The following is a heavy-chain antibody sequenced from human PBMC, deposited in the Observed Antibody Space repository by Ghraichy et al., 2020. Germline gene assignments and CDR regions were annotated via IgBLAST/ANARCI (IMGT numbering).Heavy chain of an antibody. Sequence: SETLSLTCTVSGGSISSGGYYWSWIRQHPGKGLEWIGYIYYSGSTYYNPSLKSRVTISVDTSKNQFSLKLSSVTAADTAVYYCARVSTVTTDDAFDIWGQGTMVTVSS. CDR2: IYYSGST. CDR1: GGSISSGGYY. J-gene: IGHJ3*02. D-gene: IGHD4-17*01. V-gene: IGHV4-31*03. CDR3: ARVSTVTTDDAFDI.